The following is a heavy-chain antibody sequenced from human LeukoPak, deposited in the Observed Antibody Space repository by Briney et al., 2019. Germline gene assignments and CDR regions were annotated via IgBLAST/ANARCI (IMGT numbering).Heavy chain of an antibody. D-gene: IGHD6-19*01. Sequence: GGSLRLSCAASGLTFSSYGMHWVRQAPGKGLEWVAVISYDGSNKYYADSVKGRFTISRDNSKNTLYLQMNSLRAEDTAVYYCAKDQPPYSSGWYPDYWGQGTLVTVSS. V-gene: IGHV3-30*18. CDR3: AKDQPPYSSGWYPDY. CDR1: GLTFSSYG. CDR2: ISYDGSNK. J-gene: IGHJ4*02.